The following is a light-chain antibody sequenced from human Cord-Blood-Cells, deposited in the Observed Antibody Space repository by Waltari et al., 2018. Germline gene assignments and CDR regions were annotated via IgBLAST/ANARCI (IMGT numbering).Light chain of an antibody. CDR3: CSYAGSYTYV. V-gene: IGLV2-11*01. CDR1: SSDVGGYTY. J-gene: IGLJ1*01. CDR2: EVS. Sequence: QSALTQPRSVSGSPGRSVTIPCTGTSSDVGGYTYVSWYQQHPGKAPKLMIYEVSKRPSGVPDRFSGSKSGNTAFLTISGLQAEDEADYYCCSYAGSYTYVFGTGTKVTVL.